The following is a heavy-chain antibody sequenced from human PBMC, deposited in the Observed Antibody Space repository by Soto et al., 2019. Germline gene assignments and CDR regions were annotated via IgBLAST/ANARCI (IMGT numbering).Heavy chain of an antibody. Sequence: SETLSLTCTVSGGSISSGGYYWSWIRQHPGKGLEWIGYIYYSGSTYYNPSLKSRVTISVDTSKNQFSLKLSSVTAADTAVYYCARDRAVTTFFAEDYYYYYGMDVWGQGTTVTVSS. D-gene: IGHD4-17*01. V-gene: IGHV4-31*03. CDR3: ARDRAVTTFFAEDYYYYYGMDV. J-gene: IGHJ6*02. CDR1: GGSISSGGYY. CDR2: IYYSGST.